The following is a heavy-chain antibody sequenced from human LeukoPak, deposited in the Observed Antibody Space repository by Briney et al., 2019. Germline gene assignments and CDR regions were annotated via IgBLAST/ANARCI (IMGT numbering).Heavy chain of an antibody. CDR3: VRDLKTRAFDY. CDR1: GFTVSSNY. V-gene: IGHV3-66*02. CDR2: IYSGGST. Sequence: PGGSLRLSCAASGFTVSSNYMSWVRQAPGKGLEWVSVIYSGGSTYYADSVKGRFTISRDNSKNTLYLQMNSLRAEDTAVYYCVRDLKTRAFDYWGQGTLVTVSS. J-gene: IGHJ4*02.